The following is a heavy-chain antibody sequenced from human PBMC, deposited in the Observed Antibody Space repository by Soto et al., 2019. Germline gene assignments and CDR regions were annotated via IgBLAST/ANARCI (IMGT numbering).Heavy chain of an antibody. Sequence: WGSLRLSCAASGFTFSSYGMHWVRQAPGKGLECVAVISYDGSNKYYADSVKGRFTISRDNSKNTLYLQMNSLRAEDTAVYYCAKDRATVVTGFDYWGQGTLVTVYS. J-gene: IGHJ4*02. CDR1: GFTFSSYG. CDR3: AKDRATVVTGFDY. CDR2: ISYDGSNK. V-gene: IGHV3-30*18. D-gene: IGHD4-17*01.